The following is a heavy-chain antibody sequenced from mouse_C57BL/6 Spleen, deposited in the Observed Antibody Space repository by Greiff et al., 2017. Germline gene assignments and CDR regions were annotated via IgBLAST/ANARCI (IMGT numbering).Heavy chain of an antibody. Sequence: EVKLMESGGGLVQPGGSLSLSCAASGFTFTDYYMSWVRQPPGKALEWLGFIRNKANGYTTEYSAPVKGRFTISRENSQSILYLQMKALRAEDSATYYCARGGSSYWYFDVWGTGTTVTVSS. J-gene: IGHJ1*03. CDR1: GFTFTDYY. CDR2: IRNKANGYTT. V-gene: IGHV7-3*01. CDR3: ARGGSSYWYFDV.